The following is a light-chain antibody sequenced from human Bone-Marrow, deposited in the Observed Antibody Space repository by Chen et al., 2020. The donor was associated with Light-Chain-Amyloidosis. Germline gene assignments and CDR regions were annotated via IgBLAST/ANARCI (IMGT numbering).Light chain of an antibody. CDR2: DAS. J-gene: IGKJ4*01. V-gene: IGKV1-33*01. CDR1: QDISNY. CDR3: QHYDNLPPALT. Sequence: DIQMTQSPSSLSASVGDRVTITCQASQDISNYLNWYQQKPGKAPKLLIYDASNLETGGPSRFSGSGSGTDFTFTISSLQPEDIATYYCQHYDNLPPALTFGGGTKVEIK.